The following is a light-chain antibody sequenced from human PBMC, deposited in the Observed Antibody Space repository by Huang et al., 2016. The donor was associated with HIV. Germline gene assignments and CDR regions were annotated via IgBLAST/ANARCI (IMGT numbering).Light chain of an antibody. V-gene: IGKV1-13*02. CDR2: GGS. Sequence: AIQLTQSPSSVSASVGDRVTVTCRASQAIGHSLAWYQHQPGKAPKLLIYGGSILQSGVSPRFSGNGSGTDFSLTISSLRSEDFATYFCQQLRSYPLTFGGGTDV. CDR1: QAIGHS. CDR3: QQLRSYPLT. J-gene: IGKJ4*01.